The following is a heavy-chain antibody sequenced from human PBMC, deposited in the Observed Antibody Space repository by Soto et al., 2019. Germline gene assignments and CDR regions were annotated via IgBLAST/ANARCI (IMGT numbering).Heavy chain of an antibody. Sequence: GGSLRLSCAASGFTFSSYSMNWVRQAPGKGLEWVSSISSSSSYIYYADSVKGRFTISRDNAKNSLYLQMNSLRAEDTAVYYCARGPRLTYYYDSSGYKPYLRYYAMDVWGQGTTVTVSS. V-gene: IGHV3-21*01. D-gene: IGHD3-22*01. J-gene: IGHJ6*02. CDR2: ISSSSSYI. CDR1: GFTFSSYS. CDR3: ARGPRLTYYYDSSGYKPYLRYYAMDV.